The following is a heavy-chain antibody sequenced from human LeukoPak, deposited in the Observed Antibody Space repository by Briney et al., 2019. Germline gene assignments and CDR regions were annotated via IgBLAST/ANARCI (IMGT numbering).Heavy chain of an antibody. D-gene: IGHD3-10*01. CDR3: AKSLSTMVRGDPQGQYYFDY. CDR2: ISGSGGGT. J-gene: IGHJ4*02. V-gene: IGHV3-23*01. Sequence: PPGGSLRLSCAASGFTFSSYGMHWVRQAPGKGLEWVSSISGSGGGTYYVDSVKGRFTISRDNSKNTLYLQMNSLRAEDTAVYYCAKSLSTMVRGDPQGQYYFDYWGQGTLVTVSS. CDR1: GFTFSSYG.